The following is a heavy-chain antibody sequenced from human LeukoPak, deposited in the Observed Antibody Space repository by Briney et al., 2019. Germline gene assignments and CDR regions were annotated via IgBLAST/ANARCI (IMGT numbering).Heavy chain of an antibody. J-gene: IGHJ4*02. Sequence: GGSLRPSCAASGFTFSSYAMSWDPQAPGKGLKWVSAISGSGGSTYYADSVKGRFTISRDNSKNTLYLQMNSLRAEDTAVYYCAKEAVEYSSSATDYWGQGTLVTVSS. CDR1: GFTFSSYA. V-gene: IGHV3-23*01. D-gene: IGHD6-6*01. CDR2: ISGSGGST. CDR3: AKEAVEYSSSATDY.